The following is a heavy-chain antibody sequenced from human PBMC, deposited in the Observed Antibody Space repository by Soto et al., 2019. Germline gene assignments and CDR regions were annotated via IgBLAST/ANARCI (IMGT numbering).Heavy chain of an antibody. Sequence: PSETLSLTFAVYGAPFRGYYWTWIRQPPGKGLEWIGEINHTGSTKSTPSLKSRVTISLDTSKNQFSLSMRSVTAADTAVYYCARGREIFGAVPPFEYWGQGTQVTVSS. V-gene: IGHV4-34*01. D-gene: IGHD3-3*01. CDR2: INHTGST. J-gene: IGHJ4*02. CDR1: GAPFRGYY. CDR3: ARGREIFGAVPPFEY.